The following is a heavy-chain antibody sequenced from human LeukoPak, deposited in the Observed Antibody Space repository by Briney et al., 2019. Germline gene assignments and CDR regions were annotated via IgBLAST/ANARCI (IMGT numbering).Heavy chain of an antibody. D-gene: IGHD2-2*01. CDR1: GGTISSSSYY. J-gene: IGHJ4*02. CDR2: IYYSGST. CDR3: ARQLGYCSSTSCYADKVDY. V-gene: IGHV4-39*01. Sequence: PSETLSLTCTVSGGTISSSSYYWGRIRQPPGKGLEWIGSIYYSGSTYYNPSLKSRVTISVDTSNNQFPLKLSSVTAADTAVYYCARQLGYCSSTSCYADKVDYWGQGTLVTVSS.